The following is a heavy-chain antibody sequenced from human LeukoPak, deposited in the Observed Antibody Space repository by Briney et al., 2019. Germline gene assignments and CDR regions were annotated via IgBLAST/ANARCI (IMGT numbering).Heavy chain of an antibody. CDR1: GFTFSSYA. Sequence: GSLRLSCAASGFTFSSYAMSWVRQSPGKGLEWIGSIHYSGTTYYNPSLKSRVTISVDTSKNQFSLKLSSVTAADTAVYYCARGLVVGATYFDYWGQGTLVTVSS. V-gene: IGHV4-39*07. J-gene: IGHJ4*02. D-gene: IGHD1-26*01. CDR2: IHYSGTT. CDR3: ARGLVVGATYFDY.